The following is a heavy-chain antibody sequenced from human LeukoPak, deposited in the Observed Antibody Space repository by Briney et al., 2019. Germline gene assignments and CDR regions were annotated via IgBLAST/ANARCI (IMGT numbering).Heavy chain of an antibody. D-gene: IGHD2-21*02. V-gene: IGHV3-11*04. CDR1: GFTFSDYY. J-gene: IGHJ4*02. Sequence: PGGSLRLSCAAAGFTFSDYYMSWLRQAPGKGLEWVSYISSSGSTIYYADSVKGRFTISRDNAQNSLSLQMSSLRAEDTALYYCAKFGGDLGVAFDNWGQGTLVTVSS. CDR2: ISSSGSTI. CDR3: AKFGGDLGVAFDN.